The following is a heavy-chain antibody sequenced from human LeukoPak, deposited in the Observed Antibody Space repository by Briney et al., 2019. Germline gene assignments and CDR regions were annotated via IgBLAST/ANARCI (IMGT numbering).Heavy chain of an antibody. Sequence: NPSETLSLTCTVSGGSINNLNYYWSWIRQPAGKGLEWIGRIYTSGSTNYNPSLKSRVTMSVDTSKNQFSLKLSSVTAADTAVYYCARDAVILGMDVWGKGTTVTVSS. CDR2: IYTSGST. V-gene: IGHV4-61*02. CDR3: ARDAVILGMDV. CDR1: GGSINNLNYY. J-gene: IGHJ6*04. D-gene: IGHD3-10*01.